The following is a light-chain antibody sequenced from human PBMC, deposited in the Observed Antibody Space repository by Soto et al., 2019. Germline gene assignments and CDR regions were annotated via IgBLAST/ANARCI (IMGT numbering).Light chain of an antibody. Sequence: DIQMTQSPSTLSASVGDRVTITCRSSQSISSWLAWYQHKPGKAPKLLIYDASSMESGVPSRFSGSGSGTEFTLTISSLQPDDFATYYCQQYHSYSPWTFGQGTKVEIK. CDR2: DAS. J-gene: IGKJ1*01. CDR1: QSISSW. CDR3: QQYHSYSPWT. V-gene: IGKV1-5*01.